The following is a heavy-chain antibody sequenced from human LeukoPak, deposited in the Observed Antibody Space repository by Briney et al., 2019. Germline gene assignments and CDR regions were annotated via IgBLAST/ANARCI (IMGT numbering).Heavy chain of an antibody. CDR1: GFTFSSYG. D-gene: IGHD6-13*01. CDR2: IRYDGSNK. CDR3: AKDRAAAGRHRRYYFDY. Sequence: GGSLRLSCAASGFTFSSYGMHWVRQAPGKELEWVAFIRYDGSNKYYADSVKGRFTISRDNSKNTLYLQMNSLRAEDTAVYYCAKDRAAAGRHRRYYFDYWGQGALVTVSS. J-gene: IGHJ4*02. V-gene: IGHV3-30*02.